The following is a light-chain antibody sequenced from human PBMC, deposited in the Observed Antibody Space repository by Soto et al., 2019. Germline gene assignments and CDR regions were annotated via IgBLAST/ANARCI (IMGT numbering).Light chain of an antibody. CDR1: SSDVGGFNY. CDR3: NSYTSSSTYV. J-gene: IGLJ1*01. CDR2: DVT. Sequence: QSALTQPASVSGSPGQSITISCTGTSSDVGGFNYVSWYQQHPGKAPKLMIYDVTKRPSGVSYRFSGSKSGNTASLTISGLQAEDEADYYCNSYTSSSTYVFGTGTQLTVL. V-gene: IGLV2-14*03.